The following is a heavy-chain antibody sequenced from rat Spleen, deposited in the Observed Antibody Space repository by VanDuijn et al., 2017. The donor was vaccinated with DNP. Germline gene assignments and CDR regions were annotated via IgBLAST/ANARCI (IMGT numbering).Heavy chain of an antibody. CDR3: VTRGDPFDNWFAY. CDR1: GRHFNYYW. D-gene: IGHD4-2*01. J-gene: IGHJ3*01. CDR2: INVDSSIM. Sequence: EVKLVESGGGLVQPGRTLKLPCVVSGRHFNYYWMGWVRQTPGKEVNWVGEINVDSSIMNYSPSLRDKVSFYRDNGQNTLYLQMSGLGSEDTGTYYCVTRGDPFDNWFAYWGRGTLVTVSS. V-gene: IGHV4-2*01.